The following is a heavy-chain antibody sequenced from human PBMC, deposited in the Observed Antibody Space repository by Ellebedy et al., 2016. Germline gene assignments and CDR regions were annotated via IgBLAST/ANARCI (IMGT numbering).Heavy chain of an antibody. D-gene: IGHD6-19*01. Sequence: GGSLRLSCAASGFTFSSYSMNWVRQAPGKGLEWVSSISSSSSYIYYADSVKGRFTISRDNTKNSLYLQMNSLRAEDTAIYYCARGQRWLVFDCWGQGTLVTVSS. CDR1: GFTFSSYS. J-gene: IGHJ4*02. CDR2: ISSSSSYI. V-gene: IGHV3-21*04. CDR3: ARGQRWLVFDC.